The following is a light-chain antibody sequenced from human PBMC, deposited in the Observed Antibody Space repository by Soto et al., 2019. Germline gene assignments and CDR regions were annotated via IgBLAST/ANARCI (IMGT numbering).Light chain of an antibody. Sequence: EIVMTQSPATLSVSRGERATLSCRASQSVISNLAWYQQKPGQAPRLLIYAVSSRPAGIPARFSGSGSGTEFTLTINSLQSEDFAVYYCQQYNNWPPTWTFGQGTKVDIK. CDR1: QSVISN. V-gene: IGKV3-15*01. CDR3: QQYNNWPPTWT. CDR2: AVS. J-gene: IGKJ1*01.